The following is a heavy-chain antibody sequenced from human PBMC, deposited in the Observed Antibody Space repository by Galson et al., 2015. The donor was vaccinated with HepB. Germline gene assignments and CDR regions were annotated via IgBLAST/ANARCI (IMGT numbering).Heavy chain of an antibody. Sequence: SLRLSCAASGFTFSSYGMHWVRQAPGKGLEWVAVISYDGSEKYYADPVKGRLTISRDNSKSSLYLQMNSLRGEDTAVYYCAKGREFWSGFYAASPFDYWGQGTLVTVSS. V-gene: IGHV3-30*18. CDR1: GFTFSSYG. CDR2: ISYDGSEK. CDR3: AKGREFWSGFYAASPFDY. J-gene: IGHJ4*02. D-gene: IGHD3-3*01.